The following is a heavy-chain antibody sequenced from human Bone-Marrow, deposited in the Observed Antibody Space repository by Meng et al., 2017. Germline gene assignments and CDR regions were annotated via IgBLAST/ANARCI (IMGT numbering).Heavy chain of an antibody. V-gene: IGHV1-69*13. CDR2: IIPIFGTA. J-gene: IGHJ4*02. Sequence: SVKVSCKASGGTFSSYAISWVRQAPGQGLEWMGGIIPIFGTANYAQKFQGRVTITADESTSTAYMELSSLRSEDTAVYYCARVTYDSSGYYPGDFDYWGQGTLVTVSS. CDR1: GGTFSSYA. D-gene: IGHD3-22*01. CDR3: ARVTYDSSGYYPGDFDY.